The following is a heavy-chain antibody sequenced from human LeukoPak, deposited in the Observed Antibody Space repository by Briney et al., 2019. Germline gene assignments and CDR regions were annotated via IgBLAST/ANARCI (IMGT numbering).Heavy chain of an antibody. D-gene: IGHD3-22*01. V-gene: IGHV3-30*18. CDR2: ISYDGSNK. CDR1: GFTFSSYG. Sequence: PGGSLRLSCAASGFTFSSYGMHWVRQAPGKGLEWVAVISYDGSNKYYADSVKGRFTISRDNSNNTLYLQMNSLRAEDTAVYYCAKDSSGYTDYWGQGTLVTVSS. CDR3: AKDSSGYTDY. J-gene: IGHJ4*02.